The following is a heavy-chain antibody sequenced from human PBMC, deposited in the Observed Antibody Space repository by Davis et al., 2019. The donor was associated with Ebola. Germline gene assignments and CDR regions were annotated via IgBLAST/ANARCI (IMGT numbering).Heavy chain of an antibody. V-gene: IGHV1-2*04. CDR1: GFTFSGYG. J-gene: IGHJ4*02. CDR2: INPNSGGT. CDR3: ARAGGGWYNFDY. D-gene: IGHD6-19*01. Sequence: GESLKISCAASGFTFSGYGMHWVRQAPGQGLEWMGWINPNSGGTNYAQKFQGWVTMTRDTSTSTVYMELSSLRSEDTAVYYCARAGGGWYNFDYWGQGTLVTVSS.